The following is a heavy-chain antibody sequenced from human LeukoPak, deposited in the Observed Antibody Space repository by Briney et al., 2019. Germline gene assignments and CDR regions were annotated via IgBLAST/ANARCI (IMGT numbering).Heavy chain of an antibody. V-gene: IGHV3-30-3*01. Sequence: GGSLRLSCAASGFTFSSYAMHWVRQAPGKGLEWVAVISYDGSNKYYADSVKGRFTTSRDNSKNTLYLQMNSLRAEDTAVYYCARFHDVVADDYWGQGTLVTVSS. CDR2: ISYDGSNK. CDR3: ARFHDVVADDY. CDR1: GFTFSSYA. D-gene: IGHD2-15*01. J-gene: IGHJ4*02.